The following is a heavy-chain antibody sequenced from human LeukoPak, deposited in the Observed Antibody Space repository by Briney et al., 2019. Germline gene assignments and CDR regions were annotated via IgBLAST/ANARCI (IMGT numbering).Heavy chain of an antibody. CDR2: TYYSGST. D-gene: IGHD3-16*02. CDR1: GGSISSYY. CDR3: AGGRIMITFGGVTVTSFDY. V-gene: IGHV4-59*01. J-gene: IGHJ4*02. Sequence: SETLSLTCTVSGGSISSYYWSWIRQPPGKGLEWIGYTYYSGSTNYNPSLKSRVTISVDTSKNQFSLKLSSVTAADTAVYYCAGGRIMITFGGVTVTSFDYWGQGTLVTVSS.